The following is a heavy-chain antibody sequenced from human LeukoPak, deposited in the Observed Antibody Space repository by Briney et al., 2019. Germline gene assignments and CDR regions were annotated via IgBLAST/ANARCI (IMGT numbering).Heavy chain of an antibody. Sequence: SETLSLTSTVSGGSISSSSYYWRWIRQPPGKGLEWIGSISNSGSAYYNPSLKSRVTISVDTSKNQFSLHLSSVTAADTAVFYCARLGGRGSGTYYNSGDPDYWGQGTLVTVSS. D-gene: IGHD3-10*01. J-gene: IGHJ4*02. CDR3: ARLGGRGSGTYYNSGDPDY. CDR2: ISNSGSA. CDR1: GGSISSSSYY. V-gene: IGHV4-39*01.